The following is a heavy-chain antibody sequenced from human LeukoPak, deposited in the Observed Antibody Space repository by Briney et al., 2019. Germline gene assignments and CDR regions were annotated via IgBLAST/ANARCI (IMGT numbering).Heavy chain of an antibody. Sequence: SETLSLTCTVSGYSISSGYYWGWIRQPAGKGLEWIGRIYTSGSTNYNPSLKSRVTISVDTSKNQFSLKLSSVTAADTAVYYCARGIGCSYGYRYYYYYMDVWGKGTTVTISS. CDR3: ARGIGCSYGYRYYYYYMDV. J-gene: IGHJ6*03. CDR1: GYSISSGYY. V-gene: IGHV4-61*02. D-gene: IGHD5-18*01. CDR2: IYTSGST.